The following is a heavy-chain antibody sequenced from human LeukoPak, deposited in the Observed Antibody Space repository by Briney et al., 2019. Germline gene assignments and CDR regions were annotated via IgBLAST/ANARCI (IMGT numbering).Heavy chain of an antibody. D-gene: IGHD2-8*01. CDR3: AVYWLEDSSAYCTFQT. CDR2: VSYNSSYT. J-gene: IGHJ1*01. CDR1: GFSFSNYN. Sequence: GGSLRLSCAASGFSFSNYNLCWCRQAPRGGVVWRSYVSYNSSYTNYTASVKGRFTISRDTAKNSFSLQMNTVSAADTAWYFSAVYWLEDSSAYCTFQTWGQGTMVTVSS. V-gene: IGHV3-11*03.